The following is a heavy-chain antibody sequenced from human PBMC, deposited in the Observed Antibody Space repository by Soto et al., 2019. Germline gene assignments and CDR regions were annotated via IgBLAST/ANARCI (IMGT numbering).Heavy chain of an antibody. J-gene: IGHJ1*01. CDR3: AKGVPGIAVAGTGYFQH. Sequence: HCGCVRLCCAASGGTVSSHAMTWGSKATGKGLEWVSGLSDSGDSIYYADSVKGRFTIYRDNSMNTLYLQMNTLRAEDTAVYYCAKGVPGIAVAGTGYFQHWGQGTLVTVSS. CDR1: GGTVSSHA. D-gene: IGHD6-19*01. CDR2: LSDSGDSI. V-gene: IGHV3-23*01.